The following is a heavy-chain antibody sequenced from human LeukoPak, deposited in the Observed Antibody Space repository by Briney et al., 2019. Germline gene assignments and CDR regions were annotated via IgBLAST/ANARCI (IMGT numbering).Heavy chain of an antibody. CDR2: INMDDRTS. D-gene: IGHD6-19*01. CDR1: AFTPSNSW. J-gene: IGHJ4*02. CDR3: VRSVSGWYGFFDY. Sequence: PGGSLTLSCVASAFTPSNSWMHWLRTAPGMGLMWLSRINMDDRTSNYADSVRGRFTNSRDNAKNTLRLQMNSLRAEDTAVYYCVRSVSGWYGFFDYWGQGTLVTLSS. V-gene: IGHV3-74*01.